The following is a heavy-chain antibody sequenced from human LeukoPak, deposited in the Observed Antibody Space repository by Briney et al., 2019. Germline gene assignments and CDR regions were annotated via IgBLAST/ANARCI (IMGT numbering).Heavy chain of an antibody. CDR2: ISAYNGNT. Sequence: GASVKVSCKASGGTFSSYAISWVRQAPGQGLEWMGWISAYNGNTDYAQKLQGRVTMTTDTSTSTAYMELRSLRSDDTAVYYCARDGSTTLYYYYMDVWGKGTTVTVSS. V-gene: IGHV1-18*01. CDR3: ARDGSTTLYYYYMDV. J-gene: IGHJ6*03. D-gene: IGHD2-15*01. CDR1: GGTFSSYA.